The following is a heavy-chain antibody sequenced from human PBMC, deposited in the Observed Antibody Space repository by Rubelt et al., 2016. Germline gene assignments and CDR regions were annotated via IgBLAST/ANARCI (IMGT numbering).Heavy chain of an antibody. J-gene: IGHJ2*01. CDR2: IKQDGGET. CDR1: GFTFNIYW. V-gene: IGHV3-7*03. D-gene: IGHD3-22*01. Sequence: GGSLRLSCAASGFTFNIYWMSWVRQAPGKGLEWVATIKQDGGETYYVDSVKGRFTISRDNAKNSLYLQMNSLRAEDTAVYYCAKFYDSSGQYWYFDLWGRGTLVTVSS. CDR3: AKFYDSSGQYWYFDL.